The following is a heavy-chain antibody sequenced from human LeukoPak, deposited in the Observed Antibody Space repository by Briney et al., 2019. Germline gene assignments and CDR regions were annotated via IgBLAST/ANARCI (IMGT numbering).Heavy chain of an antibody. Sequence: GESLKISCKGSGYSFTSYWIGWVRQMPGKGLEWMGIIYPGDSDTRYSPSFQGQVTISADKSTNTAYLEWSSLKASDAAIYYCARSPTTYYYESSGYTFYYYMDVWGKGTTVTVSS. D-gene: IGHD3-22*01. CDR1: GYSFTSYW. CDR3: ARSPTTYYYESSGYTFYYYMDV. J-gene: IGHJ6*03. V-gene: IGHV5-51*01. CDR2: IYPGDSDT.